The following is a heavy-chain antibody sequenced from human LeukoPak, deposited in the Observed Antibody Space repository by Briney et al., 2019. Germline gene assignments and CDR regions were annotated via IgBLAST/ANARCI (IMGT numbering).Heavy chain of an antibody. CDR1: GYTFTSYG. V-gene: IGHV1-18*04. CDR3: ARVGPCCSSTSWYRLFDY. J-gene: IGHJ4*02. D-gene: IGHD2-2*01. CDR2: ISAYNGNT. Sequence: SVKVSCKVSGYTFTSYGISRVRQAPGQGLESMGWISAYNGNTNYAQKLHSRVTMTTDTSTSTAYMELRSLRSDDTAVDYCARVGPCCSSTSWYRLFDYWGQGTLVTVSS.